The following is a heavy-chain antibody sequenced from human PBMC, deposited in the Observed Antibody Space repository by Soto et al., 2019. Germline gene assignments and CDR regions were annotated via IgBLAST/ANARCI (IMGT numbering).Heavy chain of an antibody. CDR1: GGSISSGNYY. Sequence: TSETLSLTCTVSGGSISSGNYYWSWIRQPPGKGLEWIGFISYSGTTHYSASLRSRVSISADTSKNQFSLDLSSVTAADTAVYYCATMGTPVTGLYYFDYWGQGTLVTVSS. J-gene: IGHJ4*02. CDR2: ISYSGTT. D-gene: IGHD4-17*01. CDR3: ATMGTPVTGLYYFDY. V-gene: IGHV4-30-4*01.